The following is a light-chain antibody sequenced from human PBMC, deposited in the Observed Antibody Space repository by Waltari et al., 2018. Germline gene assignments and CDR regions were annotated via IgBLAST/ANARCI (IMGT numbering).Light chain of an antibody. J-gene: IGKJ4*01. CDR1: QDINDY. CDR2: EAS. CDR3: QQYEDVPLT. V-gene: IGKV1-33*01. Sequence: DIQMTQSPSSLSASVGDRVTITCQASQDINDYVNWYQARPGKAPKLLIYEASTLHTGVPSRFSGSGSGTDFTLTFSSLQPEDFATYFCQQYEDVPLTFGGGTTVDVK.